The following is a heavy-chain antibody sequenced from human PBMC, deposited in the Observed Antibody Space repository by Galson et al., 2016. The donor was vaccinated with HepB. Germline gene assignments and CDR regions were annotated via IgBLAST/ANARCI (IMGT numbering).Heavy chain of an antibody. CDR1: GFTFDDFT. CDR2: VNWNGKDT. D-gene: IGHD4-23*01. CDR3: VKELFPAGRGKAVDAFGS. J-gene: IGHJ3*01. V-gene: IGHV3-43*01. Sequence: SLRLSCAVSGFTFDDFTMHWVRQAPGQGLEWVSLVNWNGKDTFYADSVEGRSIVSRDNNRYSLYLQMHSLRTEDTALYFCVKELFPAGRGKAVDAFGSWGHGTMVTVSS.